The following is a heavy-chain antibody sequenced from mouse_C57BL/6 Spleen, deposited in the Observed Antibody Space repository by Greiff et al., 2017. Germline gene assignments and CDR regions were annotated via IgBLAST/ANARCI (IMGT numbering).Heavy chain of an antibody. V-gene: IGHV14-1*01. J-gene: IGHJ3*01. CDR2: IDPEDGDT. CDR3: TTEDYDVEGFAY. Sequence: VQLKQSGAELVRPGASVKLSCTASGFNINDYSMHWVKQRPEQGLEWIGRIDPEDGDTAYAPKFQGKATITADTSSNSAYLQLSSLTSEDTAVYYCTTEDYDVEGFAYWGQGTLVTVSA. CDR1: GFNINDYS. D-gene: IGHD2-4*01.